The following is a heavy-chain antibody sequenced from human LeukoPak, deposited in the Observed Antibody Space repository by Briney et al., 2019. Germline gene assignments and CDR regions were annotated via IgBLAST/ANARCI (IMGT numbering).Heavy chain of an antibody. CDR3: AEGNGEYLMGYYYYGMDV. J-gene: IGHJ6*02. Sequence: GGSLRLSCAASGFTFSSYAMSWVRQAPGKGLEWVSAISGGSTYYADSVKGRFTISRDNSKNTLYLQMNSLRAEDTAVYYCAEGNGEYLMGYYYYGMDVWGQGTTVTVSS. CDR2: ISGGST. D-gene: IGHD3-10*01. CDR1: GFTFSSYA. V-gene: IGHV3-23*01.